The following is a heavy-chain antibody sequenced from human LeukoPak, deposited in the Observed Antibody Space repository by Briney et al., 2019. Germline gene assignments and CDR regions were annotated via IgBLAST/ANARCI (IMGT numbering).Heavy chain of an antibody. CDR3: ARGYTGTTSEVFDY. CDR2: LTWNSRSI. J-gene: IGHJ4*02. Sequence: PGTSLRLSCAASGFTFGDYAMHWVRQGPGKGLEWVSGLTWNSRSIDYADSVKGRFTISRDNAGNSLYLQMNSLRPEDTALYYCARGYTGTTSEVFDYWGLGTLVTVSS. V-gene: IGHV3-9*01. CDR1: GFTFGDYA. D-gene: IGHD1-7*01.